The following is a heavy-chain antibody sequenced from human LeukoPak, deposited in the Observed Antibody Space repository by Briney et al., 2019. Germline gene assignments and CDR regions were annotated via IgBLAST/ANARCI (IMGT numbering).Heavy chain of an antibody. J-gene: IGHJ4*02. D-gene: IGHD3-22*01. CDR3: ARVNSYYYDSSGYYIFDY. Sequence: PSETLSLTCTVSGGPISSYYWSWIRQPAGKGLEWIGRIYTSGSTNYNPSLKSRVTMSVDTSKNQFSLKLSSVTAADTAVYYCARVNSYYYDSSGYYIFDYWGQGTLVTVSS. CDR1: GGPISSYY. CDR2: IYTSGST. V-gene: IGHV4-4*07.